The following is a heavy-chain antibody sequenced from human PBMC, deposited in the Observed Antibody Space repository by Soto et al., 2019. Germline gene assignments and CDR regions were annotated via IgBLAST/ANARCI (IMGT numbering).Heavy chain of an antibody. CDR2: ISSSSSYT. J-gene: IGHJ6*02. D-gene: IGHD3-10*01. CDR3: ARSTAYGPVGNRHYYYYGMDV. Sequence: QVQLVESGGGLVKPGGSLRLSCAASGFTFSDYYMRWIRQAPGKGLEWVSYISSSSSYTNYADSVKGRFTISRHNAKNSLYLQMNSLRAEDTAVYYCARSTAYGPVGNRHYYYYGMDVWGQGTTVTVSS. CDR1: GFTFSDYY. V-gene: IGHV3-11*05.